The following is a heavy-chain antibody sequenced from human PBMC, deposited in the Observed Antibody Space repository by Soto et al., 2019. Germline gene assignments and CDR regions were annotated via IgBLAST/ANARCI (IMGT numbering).Heavy chain of an antibody. CDR1: GYTFTNYD. CDR3: ARGYYYGSGRPTPGGMDV. J-gene: IGHJ6*02. CDR2: ISTYTGNT. V-gene: IGHV1-18*01. D-gene: IGHD3-10*01. Sequence: QVHLVQSGAEVKKPGASVKVSCKASGYTFTNYDINWVRQAPGQGLEWMGWISTYTGNTNYAQKLQGRVTMTTDTSKRTAYMELRSLRSDDTAVYYCARGYYYGSGRPTPGGMDVWGQGTTVTVSS.